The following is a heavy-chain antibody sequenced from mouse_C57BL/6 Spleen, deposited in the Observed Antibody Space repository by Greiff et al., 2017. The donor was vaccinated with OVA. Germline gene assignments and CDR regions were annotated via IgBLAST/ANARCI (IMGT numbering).Heavy chain of an antibody. CDR2: IWSDGST. D-gene: IGHD1-1*01. CDR3: ARHSDYGSKAMDY. Sequence: QVQLQQSGPGLVAPSQSLSTTCTVSGFSLTSYGVHWVRQPPGKGLEWLVVIWSDGSTTYNSALKSRLSISKDNSKSQVFLKMNSLQTDDTAMYYCARHSDYGSKAMDYWGQGTSVTVSS. V-gene: IGHV2-6-1*01. CDR1: GFSLTSYG. J-gene: IGHJ4*01.